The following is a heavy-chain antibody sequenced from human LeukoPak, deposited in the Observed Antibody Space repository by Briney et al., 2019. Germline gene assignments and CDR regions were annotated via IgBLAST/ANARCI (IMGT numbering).Heavy chain of an antibody. CDR3: ARYCSTTSCYGVIY. J-gene: IGHJ4*02. D-gene: IGHD2-2*01. Sequence: GGSLRLSCADSGFTFSNYNMNWVRQAPGKAMEWVSSITSSGTYTFYADSVKGRFTISRDNAKNSLYLQMNSLRAEDTAVYYCARYCSTTSCYGVIYWGQGTLVTVSS. CDR2: ITSSGTYT. V-gene: IGHV3-21*01. CDR1: GFTFSNYN.